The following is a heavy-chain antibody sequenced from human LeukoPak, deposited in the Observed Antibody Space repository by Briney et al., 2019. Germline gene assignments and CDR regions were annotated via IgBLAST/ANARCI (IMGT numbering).Heavy chain of an antibody. CDR2: IKPDGSEK. Sequence: GGSLRLSCAASGFTFSSYWMPWVRQAPGKGLQWVANIKPDGSEKYYVDSVKGRFTISRDNAKNSLYLQMNSLRAEDTAVYYCGRDGGGGGDFDYWGQGTLVTVSS. V-gene: IGHV3-7*01. CDR3: GRDGGGGGDFDY. CDR1: GFTFSSYW. D-gene: IGHD3-16*01. J-gene: IGHJ4*02.